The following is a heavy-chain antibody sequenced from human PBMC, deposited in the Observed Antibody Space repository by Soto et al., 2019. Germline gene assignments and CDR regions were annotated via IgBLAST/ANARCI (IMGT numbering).Heavy chain of an antibody. Sequence: PXETLCLTCAVAGCSISSYYWSWIRQPPGKGLEWIGYIYYSGSTNYNPSLKSRVTISVDTSKNQFSLKLSSVTAADTAVYYCAREVVGALNDYWGQGTLVTVSS. V-gene: IGHV4-59*01. CDR2: IYYSGST. CDR1: GCSISSYY. D-gene: IGHD1-26*01. CDR3: AREVVGALNDY. J-gene: IGHJ4*02.